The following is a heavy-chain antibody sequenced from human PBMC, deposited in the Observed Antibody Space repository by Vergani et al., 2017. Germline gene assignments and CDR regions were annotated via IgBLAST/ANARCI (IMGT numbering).Heavy chain of an antibody. CDR2: IDEYGNRA. Sequence: EVQLVESGGGSVQSGGSLRLSCVASGFSFNTYWMHWVRQVPGKGLMWVARIDEYGNRATYGDFETGRFTISRDNAKNPVFLQMNNLRADDAGVYYCVRTEYCTGSACNTRFDSWGQGALVTVSS. CDR3: VRTEYCTGSACNTRFDS. CDR1: GFSFNTYW. V-gene: IGHV3-74*03. J-gene: IGHJ5*01. D-gene: IGHD2-8*02.